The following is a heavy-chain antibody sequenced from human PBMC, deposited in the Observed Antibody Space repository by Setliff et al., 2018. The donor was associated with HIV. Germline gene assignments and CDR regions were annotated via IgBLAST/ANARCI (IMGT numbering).Heavy chain of an antibody. V-gene: IGHV1-69*05. CDR1: GGTFSSYA. D-gene: IGHD6-13*01. CDR2: IIPIFGTA. J-gene: IGHJ4*02. Sequence: ASVKVSCKASGGTFSSYAISWVRQAPGQGLEWMGGIIPIFGTANYVEKFQDRVTITRDTSTSTVYMEMSSLRSEDTAIYYCTKEYHTAATGTRVANYSDYWGQGTLVTVSS. CDR3: TKEYHTAATGTRVANYSDY.